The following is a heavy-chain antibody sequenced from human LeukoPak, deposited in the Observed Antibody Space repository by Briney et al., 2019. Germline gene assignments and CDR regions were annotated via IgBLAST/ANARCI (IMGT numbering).Heavy chain of an antibody. Sequence: PGGSLRLSCAASGFTFDDYGMSWVRQAPGKGLEWVSGINWNGGSTGYADSVKGRFTISRDNAKNSLYLQMNSLRAEDRALYYCARDRYYDSSGYAFDIWGQGTMVTVSS. CDR1: GFTFDDYG. CDR2: INWNGGST. CDR3: ARDRYYDSSGYAFDI. J-gene: IGHJ3*02. D-gene: IGHD3-22*01. V-gene: IGHV3-20*04.